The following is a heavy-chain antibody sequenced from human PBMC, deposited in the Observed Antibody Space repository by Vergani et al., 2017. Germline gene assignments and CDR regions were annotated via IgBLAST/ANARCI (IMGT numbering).Heavy chain of an antibody. CDR2: IYPGDSDT. Sequence: EVQLVQSGAEVKKPGESLKISCKGSGYSFTSYWIGWVRQMPGKGLEWMGIIYPGDSDTRYSPSFQGQVTISADKSISTAYLQWSSLKASDTAMYYCARSLKYYDRGSDYYMDVWGKGTTVTVSS. CDR1: GYSFTSYW. J-gene: IGHJ6*03. CDR3: ARSLKYYDRGSDYYMDV. V-gene: IGHV5-51*01. D-gene: IGHD3-22*01.